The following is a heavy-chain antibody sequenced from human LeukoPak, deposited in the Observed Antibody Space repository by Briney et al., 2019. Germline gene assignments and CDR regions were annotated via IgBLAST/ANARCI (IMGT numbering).Heavy chain of an antibody. CDR2: IYCSGST. V-gene: IGHV4-39*01. CDR1: GGSISSTSYY. J-gene: IGHJ4*02. Sequence: PSETLSLTCTVSGGSISSTSYYWGWIRQPPGKELEWIGTIYCSGSTFYNPSLKSRVTIYADTSKNQFSLKLSSVTAADTAVYYCARQARELLLNYWGQGTLVTVSS. CDR3: ARQARELLLNY. D-gene: IGHD1-26*01.